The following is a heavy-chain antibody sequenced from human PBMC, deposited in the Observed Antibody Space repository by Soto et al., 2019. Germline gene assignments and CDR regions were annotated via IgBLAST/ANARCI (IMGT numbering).Heavy chain of an antibody. CDR1: GFTFSTYV. CDR3: ARGLVYDSSGYYFDY. Sequence: PGGSLRLSCAATGFTFSTYVMHWVRQVPGKGLEWVATIWYHGINKYYSDSVKGRFTISRDNSKNTLFLQMNSLGPEDTAVYYCARGLVYDSSGYYFDYWVQGTLVTVSS. D-gene: IGHD3-22*01. V-gene: IGHV3-33*01. CDR2: IWYHGINK. J-gene: IGHJ4*02.